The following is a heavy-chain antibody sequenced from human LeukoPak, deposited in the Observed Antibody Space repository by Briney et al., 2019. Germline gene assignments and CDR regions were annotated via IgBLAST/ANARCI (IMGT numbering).Heavy chain of an antibody. CDR3: ARDSDYYDSSGYHGDY. CDR2: ISSSSSYI. J-gene: IGHJ4*02. V-gene: IGHV3-21*01. CDR1: GFTFSSYG. D-gene: IGHD3-22*01. Sequence: GGSLRLSCAASGFTFSSYGMHWVRQAPGKGLEWVSSISSSSSYIYYADSVKGRFTISRDNAKNSLYLQMNSLRAEDTAVYYCARDSDYYDSSGYHGDYWGQGTLVTVSS.